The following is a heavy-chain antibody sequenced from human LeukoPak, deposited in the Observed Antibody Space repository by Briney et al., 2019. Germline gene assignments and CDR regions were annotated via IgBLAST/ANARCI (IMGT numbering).Heavy chain of an antibody. CDR2: ISAYNGNT. CDR3: ARELYYYDSSGYYAY. V-gene: IGHV1-18*01. Sequence: ASVKVSCKASGYTFTRYGISWVRQAPGQGLEWMGWISAYNGNTNYAQKLQGRVTMTTDTSTSTAYMELRSLRSDDTAVYYCARELYYYDSSGYYAYWGQGTLVTVSS. CDR1: GYTFTRYG. J-gene: IGHJ4*02. D-gene: IGHD3-22*01.